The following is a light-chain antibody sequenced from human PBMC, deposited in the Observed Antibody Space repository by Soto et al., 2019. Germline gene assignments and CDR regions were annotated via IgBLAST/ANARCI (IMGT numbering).Light chain of an antibody. V-gene: IGLV1-44*01. Sequence: QSVLTQPPSASATPGQRVTISCSGATSNIGSNSVNWFQQLPGTAPKLLIYSDNQRPSGVPDRFSGSKSGTSATLAISGLQSADEGDYDCATWDDSLNGAEFGGGTKLTVL. CDR2: SDN. J-gene: IGLJ2*01. CDR1: TSNIGSNS. CDR3: ATWDDSLNGAE.